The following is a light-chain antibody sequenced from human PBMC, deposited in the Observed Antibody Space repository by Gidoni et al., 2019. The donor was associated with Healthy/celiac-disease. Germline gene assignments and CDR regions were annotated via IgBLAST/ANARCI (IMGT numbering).Light chain of an antibody. CDR1: SSDVGGYNY. CDR3: SSYTSSSTLV. CDR2: EVS. Sequence: QSALTQPASVSGSTGQSIPISCTGTSSDVGGYNYVSWYQLHPGNAPKLMIYEVSNRPSGVSNRFSGSKSGNTASLTISGLQAEDEADYYCSSYTSSSTLVFGGGTKLTVL. J-gene: IGLJ2*01. V-gene: IGLV2-14*01.